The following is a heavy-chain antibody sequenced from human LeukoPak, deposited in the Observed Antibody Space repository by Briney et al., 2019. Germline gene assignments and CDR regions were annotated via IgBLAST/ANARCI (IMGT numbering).Heavy chain of an antibody. CDR2: INWNGGST. V-gene: IGHV3-20*04. CDR1: GFTFDDYG. CDR3: ARGPLSGYYYYYMDV. Sequence: GGSLRLSCAASGFTFDDYGMSWVRQAPGKGLEWVSGINWNGGSTGYADSVKGRFTISRDNAKNSLYLQMNSLRAEDTALYYCARGPLSGYYYYYMDVWGKGTTVTVSS. J-gene: IGHJ6*03.